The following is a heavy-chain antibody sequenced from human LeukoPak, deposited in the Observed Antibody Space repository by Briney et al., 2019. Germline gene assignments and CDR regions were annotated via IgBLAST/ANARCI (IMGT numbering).Heavy chain of an antibody. V-gene: IGHV3-30*18. D-gene: IGHD6-19*01. J-gene: IGHJ4*02. CDR1: GFTFSSYG. CDR3: AKVSVAGPNPDY. CDR2: ISYDGSNK. Sequence: GRSLRLSCAAPGFTFSSYGMHWVRQAPGKGLEWVAVISYDGSNKYYADSVKGRFTISRDNSKNTLYLQMNSLRAEDTAVYYCAKVSVAGPNPDYWGQGTLVTVSS.